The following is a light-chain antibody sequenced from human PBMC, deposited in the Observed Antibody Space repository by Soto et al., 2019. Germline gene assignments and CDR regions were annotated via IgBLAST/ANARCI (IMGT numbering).Light chain of an antibody. V-gene: IGKV3-11*01. J-gene: IGKJ5*01. CDR3: QQRNNWPPIT. CDR2: AAS. Sequence: EIVLTQSPATLSLSPGERATLSCRASQSVGSSLAWYQQKLGQAPRLLIYAASDRATGIPGRFSGSGSGTDFTLIISRLEPEDFAFYYCQQRNNWPPITFGQGTRLEIK. CDR1: QSVGSS.